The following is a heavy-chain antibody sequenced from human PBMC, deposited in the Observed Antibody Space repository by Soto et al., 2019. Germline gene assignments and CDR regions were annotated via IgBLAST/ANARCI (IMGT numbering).Heavy chain of an antibody. CDR3: ARSDFWGRETPFDC. CDR1: GGSFSGYY. D-gene: IGHD3-3*01. V-gene: IGHV4-34*01. CDR2: INHSGST. J-gene: IGHJ4*02. Sequence: PSETLSLTCGVYGGSFSGYYWSWIRQPPGKGLEWIGEINHSGSTNYNPSLKSRVTISVDTSKKQFSLKLRSVTAADTAVYYCARSDFWGRETPFDCWGQGTLVTVSS.